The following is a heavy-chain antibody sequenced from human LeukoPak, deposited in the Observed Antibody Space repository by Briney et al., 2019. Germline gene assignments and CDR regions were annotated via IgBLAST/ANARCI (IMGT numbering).Heavy chain of an antibody. Sequence: GASVKVSCKASGYTFTSYDINWVRQATGQGLEWMGWMNPNSGNTGYAQKFQGRVTMTRNTSISTAYMELSSLRSEDTAVYYCARSWDLHKYFDLWGRGTLVTVSS. CDR2: MNPNSGNT. D-gene: IGHD1-26*01. CDR3: ARSWDLHKYFDL. V-gene: IGHV1-8*01. CDR1: GYTFTSYD. J-gene: IGHJ2*01.